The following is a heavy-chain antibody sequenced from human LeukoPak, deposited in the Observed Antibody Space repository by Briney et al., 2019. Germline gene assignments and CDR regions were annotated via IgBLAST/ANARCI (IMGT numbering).Heavy chain of an antibody. J-gene: IGHJ4*02. CDR2: ISYDGSNK. Sequence: PGRSLRLSCAASGFTFSSRGMHWVRQAPGKGLEWVAVISYDGSNKYYADSVKGRFTISRDNSKNTLYLQMNSLRAEDTAVYYCASWRGITMVRGASEYWGQGTLVTVSS. CDR1: GFTFSSRG. D-gene: IGHD3-10*01. V-gene: IGHV3-30*03. CDR3: ASWRGITMVRGASEY.